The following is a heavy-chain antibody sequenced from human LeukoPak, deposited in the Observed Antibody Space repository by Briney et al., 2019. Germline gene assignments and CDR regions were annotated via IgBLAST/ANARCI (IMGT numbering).Heavy chain of an antibody. CDR2: AYPGDSDT. D-gene: IGHD6-13*01. J-gene: IGHJ6*02. CDR1: GYSFASSW. Sequence: GESLKISCKDSGYSFASSWIAWVRQTPGKGLEWMGIAYPGDSDTRYSPSFQGQVTISADKSISTAYLQWSSLKASDTAMYYCARLSEAATGPYYYYGMAVWGQGTTVTVSS. CDR3: ARLSEAATGPYYYYGMAV. V-gene: IGHV5-51*01.